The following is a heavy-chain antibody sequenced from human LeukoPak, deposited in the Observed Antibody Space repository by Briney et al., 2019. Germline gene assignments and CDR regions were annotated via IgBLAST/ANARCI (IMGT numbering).Heavy chain of an antibody. CDR2: ISYDGSNK. D-gene: IGHD3-22*01. V-gene: IGHV3-30-3*01. Sequence: GSLRLSCAASGFTFSSYAMHWVRQAPGKGLEWVAVISYDGSNKYYADSVKGRFTISRDNSKNTLYLQMNSLRAEDTAVYYCARGRYDRSGYYYDYWGQGTLVTVSS. CDR1: GFTFSSYA. CDR3: ARGRYDRSGYYYDY. J-gene: IGHJ4*02.